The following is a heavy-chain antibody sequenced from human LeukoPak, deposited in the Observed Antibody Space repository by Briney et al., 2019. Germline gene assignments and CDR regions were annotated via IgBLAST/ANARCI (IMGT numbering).Heavy chain of an antibody. J-gene: IGHJ4*02. CDR2: IIPIFGTA. CDR3: ARDQGTYYYDSSGQSHFDY. D-gene: IGHD3-22*01. CDR1: GGTFSSYA. Sequence: SVNVSCKASGGTFSSYAISWVRQAPGQGLEWMGGIIPIFGTANYAQKFQGRVTITADESTSTAYMELSSLRSEDTAVYYCARDQGTYYYDSSGQSHFDYWGQGTLVTVSS. V-gene: IGHV1-69*01.